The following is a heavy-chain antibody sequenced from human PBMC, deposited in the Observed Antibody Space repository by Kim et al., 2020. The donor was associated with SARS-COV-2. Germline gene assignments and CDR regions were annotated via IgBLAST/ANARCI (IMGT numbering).Heavy chain of an antibody. D-gene: IGHD3-10*01. J-gene: IGHJ3*02. CDR3: ARHVKEMAPTGAVDGLDI. V-gene: IGHV4-59*08. CDR2: FYRAGYS. Sequence: LGWIGNFYRAGYSDSTPSLKRRATSSVDTSKKQLSLKLTSATAADTAVYYCARHVKEMAPTGAVDGLDIWGPGTMVTVSS.